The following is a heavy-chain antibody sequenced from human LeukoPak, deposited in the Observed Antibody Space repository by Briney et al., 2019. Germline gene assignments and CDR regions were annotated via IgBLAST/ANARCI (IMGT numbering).Heavy chain of an antibody. CDR2: IRSKANSYAT. J-gene: IGHJ4*02. V-gene: IGHV3-73*01. CDR3: TSWFVSSGNYSEVHY. CDR1: GFTFSGSA. Sequence: GGSLRLSCAASGFTFSGSAMHWVRQASGKGLEWVGRIRSKANSYATAYAASVKGRFTISRDDSKHTAYLQMNSLKTEDTAVYYCTSWFVSSGNYSEVHYWGQGTLVTVSS. D-gene: IGHD3-22*01.